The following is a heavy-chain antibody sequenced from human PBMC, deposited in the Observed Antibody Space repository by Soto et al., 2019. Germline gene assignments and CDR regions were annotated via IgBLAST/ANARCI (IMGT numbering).Heavy chain of an antibody. D-gene: IGHD2-15*01. J-gene: IGHJ4*02. CDR1: GLTFSSYT. V-gene: IGHV3-23*01. Sequence: GSLRLSCEASGLTFSSYTMNWVRRAPGKGLEWVATIGGSGDGTYYGDSVKGRFTISRDNSKNTVYLQMNSLRAEDTAIYYCARSEGYCSGGSCSYSYWGQGTLVTVSS. CDR2: IGGSGDGT. CDR3: ARSEGYCSGGSCSYSY.